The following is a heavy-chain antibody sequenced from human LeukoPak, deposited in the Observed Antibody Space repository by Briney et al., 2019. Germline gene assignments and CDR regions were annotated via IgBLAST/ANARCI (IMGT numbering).Heavy chain of an antibody. Sequence: SETLSLTCAVYGGSFSGYYWSWIRQPPGKGLEWIGEINHSGSTNYNPSLKSRVAISVDTSKNQFSLRLSSVTAADTAVYYCARKRGSYYFDYWGQGTLVTVSS. J-gene: IGHJ4*02. CDR1: GGSFSGYY. CDR2: INHSGST. CDR3: ARKRGSYYFDY. D-gene: IGHD1-26*01. V-gene: IGHV4-34*01.